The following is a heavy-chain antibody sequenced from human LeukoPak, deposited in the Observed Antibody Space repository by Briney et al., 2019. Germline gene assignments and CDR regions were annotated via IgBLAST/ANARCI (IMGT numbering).Heavy chain of an antibody. CDR3: ARDKWELLGYFDY. CDR2: IYYSGST. CDR1: SDSISSYY. D-gene: IGHD1-26*01. Sequence: SETLSLTCTVSSDSISSYYWSWIRQPPGKGLEWIGYIYYSGSTDYNPSLKSRVTISVDTSKNQFSLKLSSVTAADTAVYYCARDKWELLGYFDYWGQGTLVTVSS. J-gene: IGHJ4*02. V-gene: IGHV4-59*12.